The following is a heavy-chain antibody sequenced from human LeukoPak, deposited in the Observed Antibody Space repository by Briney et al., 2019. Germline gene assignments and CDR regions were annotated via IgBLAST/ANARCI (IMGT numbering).Heavy chain of an antibody. CDR3: ARTRDDGAFDI. CDR2: IYYSGNT. CDR1: GGSINTYY. Sequence: PSETLSLTCTVSGGSINTYYWSWIRQPPGRGLEWIGYIYYSGNTNYNPSLKSRVTISVDTSKNQFSLKLSSVTAADTAVYYCARTRDDGAFDIWGHGTMVTVSS. J-gene: IGHJ3*02. D-gene: IGHD3-3*01. V-gene: IGHV4-59*08.